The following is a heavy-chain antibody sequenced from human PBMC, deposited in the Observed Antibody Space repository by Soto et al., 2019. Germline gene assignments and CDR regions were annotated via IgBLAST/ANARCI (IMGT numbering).Heavy chain of an antibody. CDR2: FYYSGST. CDR1: GGSILDSTYY. J-gene: IGHJ5*02. V-gene: IGHV4-39*07. Sequence: SETLSLTCTVSGGSILDSTYYWAWIRQSPGKGLEWIGNFYYSGSTNYNPSLKSRVTISVDTSKNQFSLKLSSVTAADTAVYYCARAIAVAATGWFDPWGQGTLVTVSS. D-gene: IGHD6-19*01. CDR3: ARAIAVAATGWFDP.